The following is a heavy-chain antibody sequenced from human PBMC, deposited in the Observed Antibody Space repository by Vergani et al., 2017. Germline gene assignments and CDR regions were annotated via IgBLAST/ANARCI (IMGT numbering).Heavy chain of an antibody. CDR3: AGEIVVPLLRRWGYVIDV. CDR2: TNGGGDST. CDR1: GFTFSSYA. V-gene: IGHV3-23*01. D-gene: IGHD3-22*01. J-gene: IGHJ6*02. Sequence: EVHLLESGGGLVQPGGSLRLSCAASGFTFSSYAMTWVRQAPGKGLGWVSVTNGGGDSTYYADSVKGRVTISRDNSKNTIYLQMSSLRAEDAPVYYCAGEIVVPLLRRWGYVIDVWGQGTTVTVSS.